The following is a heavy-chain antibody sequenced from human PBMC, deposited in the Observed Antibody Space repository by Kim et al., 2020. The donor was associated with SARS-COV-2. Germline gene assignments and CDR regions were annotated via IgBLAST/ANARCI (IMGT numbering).Heavy chain of an antibody. J-gene: IGHJ6*02. CDR1: GYTFTSYA. CDR3: ARLMVRGVMGSYYYYGMDV. D-gene: IGHD3-10*01. CDR2: INTNTGNP. Sequence: ASVKVSCKASGYTFTSYALNWVRQAPGQGLEWMGWINTNTGNPTYAQGFTGRFVFSLDTSVSTAYLQISSLKAEDTAVYYCARLMVRGVMGSYYYYGMDVWGQGTTVTVSS. V-gene: IGHV7-4-1*02.